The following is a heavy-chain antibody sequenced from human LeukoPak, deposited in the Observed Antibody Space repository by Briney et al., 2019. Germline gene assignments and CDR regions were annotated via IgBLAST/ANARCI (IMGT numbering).Heavy chain of an antibody. D-gene: IGHD3-10*01. J-gene: IGHJ3*02. Sequence: GGSPRLSCAASGFTFSDYGMHWVRQAPGKGLGWVAVIWYDGSNKYYADSVKGRFTVSRDNSKNTLDLQMSSLRAEGTAVYYCAREQYGSDDALDIWGQGTLVTVSS. V-gene: IGHV3-33*01. CDR2: IWYDGSNK. CDR1: GFTFSDYG. CDR3: AREQYGSDDALDI.